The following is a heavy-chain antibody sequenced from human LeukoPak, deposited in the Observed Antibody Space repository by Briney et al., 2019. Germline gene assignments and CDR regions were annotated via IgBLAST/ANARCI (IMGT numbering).Heavy chain of an antibody. Sequence: GGSLRLSCAASGFTFSSFSMNWVRQAPGKGLEWVAVIWYDGSNKYYADSVKGRFTISRGNSKNTLYLQMNSLRAEDTAVYYCARDWGGYYTTYYFDYWGQGTLVTVSS. CDR3: ARDWGGYYTTYYFDY. V-gene: IGHV3-33*08. CDR2: IWYDGSNK. CDR1: GFTFSSFS. D-gene: IGHD3-3*01. J-gene: IGHJ4*02.